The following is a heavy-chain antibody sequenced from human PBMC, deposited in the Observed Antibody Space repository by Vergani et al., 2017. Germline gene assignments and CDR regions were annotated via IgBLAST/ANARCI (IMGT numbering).Heavy chain of an antibody. Sequence: QVQLHESGPGLVKPSETLSLICSVSGVSMQSGSFYWNWIRQPADKTLEWIGRIYTSGSTDYNPTLRSRITLSLVRSTNQVSLKVSSVTAAGTAVYFCARDTAVADDVFDLWGQGTLVSVSA. V-gene: IGHV4-61*02. CDR3: ARDTAVADDVFDL. CDR1: GVSMQSGSFY. J-gene: IGHJ3*01. CDR2: IYTSGST. D-gene: IGHD6-19*01.